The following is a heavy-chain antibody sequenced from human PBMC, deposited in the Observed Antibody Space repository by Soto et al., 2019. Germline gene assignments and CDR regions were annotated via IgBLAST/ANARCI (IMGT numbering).Heavy chain of an antibody. D-gene: IGHD3-9*01. V-gene: IGHV1-8*01. Sequence: ASVKVSCKASGYTFTNNDINWVRQAPGKGLEWIGWMNTNTNTTDSAEAFEGRFTISRDNSKNTLYLQMNSLRAEDTAVYYCANPGPHSWLDAFDIWGQGTMVTVSS. CDR2: MNTNTNTT. CDR3: ANPGPHSWLDAFDI. J-gene: IGHJ3*02. CDR1: GYTFTNND.